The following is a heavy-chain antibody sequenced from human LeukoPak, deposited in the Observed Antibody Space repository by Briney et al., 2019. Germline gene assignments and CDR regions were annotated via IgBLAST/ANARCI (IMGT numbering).Heavy chain of an antibody. D-gene: IGHD3-10*01. CDR1: GGTFSNHA. Sequence: ASVKVSCKASGGTFSNHAVSWVRQAPGQGLEWMGGIIPIFGTANYAQKFQGRVTITADESTSTAYMELSSLRSEDTAVYYCARDKVTMVRGVPRRTTDYYSYSYMDVWGKGTTVTVSS. CDR2: IIPIFGTA. J-gene: IGHJ6*03. V-gene: IGHV1-69*13. CDR3: ARDKVTMVRGVPRRTTDYYSYSYMDV.